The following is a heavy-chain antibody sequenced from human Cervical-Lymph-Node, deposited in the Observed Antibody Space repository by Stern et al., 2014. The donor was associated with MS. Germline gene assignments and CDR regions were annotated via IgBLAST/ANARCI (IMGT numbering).Heavy chain of an antibody. J-gene: IGHJ4*02. D-gene: IGHD3-10*01. CDR3: ASPLPVDSGY. CDR1: GFTFSDYP. Sequence: VQLVQSGGGLVKPGGSLRLSCAASGFTFSDYPPPPPPPPPGNRLEWVSYISSSGSTIYYADSVKGRFTISRDNAKNSLYLQMNSLRAEDTAVYYCASPLPVDSGYWGQGTLVTVSS. CDR2: ISSSGSTI. V-gene: IGHV3-11*01.